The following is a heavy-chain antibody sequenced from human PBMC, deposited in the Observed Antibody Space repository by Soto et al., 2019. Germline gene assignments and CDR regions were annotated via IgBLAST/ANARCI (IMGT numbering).Heavy chain of an antibody. J-gene: IGHJ4*02. CDR1: GFTFTSSA. CDR2: IVVGSGNT. Sequence: SVKVSCKASGFTFTSSAVQWVRQARGQRLEWIGWIVVGSGNTNYAQKFQERVTITRDMSTSTAYMELSSLRSEDTAVYYCAASLGNRYCSSTSCFTTFDYWGQGTLVTVSS. D-gene: IGHD2-2*01. V-gene: IGHV1-58*01. CDR3: AASLGNRYCSSTSCFTTFDY.